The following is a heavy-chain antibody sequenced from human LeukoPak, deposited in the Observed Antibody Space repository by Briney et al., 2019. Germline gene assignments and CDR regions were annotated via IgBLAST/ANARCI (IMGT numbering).Heavy chain of an antibody. CDR1: GYTFTSYD. CDR2: MNPNSGNT. CDR3: ASGYGGAGLFDY. J-gene: IGHJ4*02. Sequence: ASVKVSCKASGYTFTSYDINWVRQATGQGLEWMGWMNPNSGNTGYAQKFQGRVTMTRNTSISTAYMELSGLRSEDTAVYYCASGYGGAGLFDYWGQGTLVTVSS. V-gene: IGHV1-8*01. D-gene: IGHD4-23*01.